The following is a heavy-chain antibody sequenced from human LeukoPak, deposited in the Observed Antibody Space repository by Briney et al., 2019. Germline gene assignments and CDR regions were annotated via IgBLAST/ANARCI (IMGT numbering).Heavy chain of an antibody. CDR2: ISPSGDIT. CDR3: AKDDAWIRFGE. Sequence: GGSLRLSCAASGFTFSNHGMNWVRQAPGKGLEWVSGISPSGDITYCADSVKGRFTISRDNSKNTLHLEVISLTAEDTAVYYCAKDDAWIRFGEWSQGTLVTVSS. CDR1: GFTFSNHG. J-gene: IGHJ4*02. D-gene: IGHD3-10*01. V-gene: IGHV3-23*01.